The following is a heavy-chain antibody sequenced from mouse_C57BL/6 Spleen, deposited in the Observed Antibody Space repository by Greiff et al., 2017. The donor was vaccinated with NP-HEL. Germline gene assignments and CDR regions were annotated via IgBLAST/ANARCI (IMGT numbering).Heavy chain of an antibody. D-gene: IGHD2-1*01. V-gene: IGHV1-82*01. Sequence: VQLQQSGPELVKPGASVKISCKASGYAFSSSWMNWVKQRPGKGLEWIGRIYPGDGDTNYNGKFKGKATLTADKSSSTAYMQLSSLTYEDSAVYFCARDGTTMVFDYWGQGTTLTVSS. CDR1: GYAFSSSW. CDR3: ARDGTTMVFDY. CDR2: IYPGDGDT. J-gene: IGHJ2*01.